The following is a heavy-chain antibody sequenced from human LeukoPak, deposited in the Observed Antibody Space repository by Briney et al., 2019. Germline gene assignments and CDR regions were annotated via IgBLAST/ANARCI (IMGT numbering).Heavy chain of an antibody. J-gene: IGHJ4*02. CDR3: ARTRGYSYGYVDY. CDR1: GGSFSGYY. V-gene: IGHV4-34*01. D-gene: IGHD5-18*01. Sequence: SETLSLTCAVYGGSFSGYYWSWTRQPPGKGLEWIGEINHSGSTNYNPSLKSRVTISVDTSKNQFSLKLSSVTAADTAVYYCARTRGYSYGYVDYWGQGTLVTVSS. CDR2: INHSGST.